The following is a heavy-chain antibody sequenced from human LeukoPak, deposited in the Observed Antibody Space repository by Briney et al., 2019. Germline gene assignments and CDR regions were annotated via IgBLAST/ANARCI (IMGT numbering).Heavy chain of an antibody. CDR3: ASSGCINSLDY. V-gene: IGHV4-4*07. J-gene: IGHJ4*02. CDR1: GGSISSYY. D-gene: IGHD3-22*01. CDR2: IYTSGST. Sequence: SETLSLTCTVSGGSISSYYWSWIRQPTGKGLEWIGRIYTSGSTNYNPSLKSRVTMSVDTSKNQFSLKLSSVTAADTAVYYCASSGCINSLDYWGQGTLVTVSS.